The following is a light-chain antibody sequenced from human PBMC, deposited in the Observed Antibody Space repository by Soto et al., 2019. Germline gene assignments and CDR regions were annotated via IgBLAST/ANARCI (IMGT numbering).Light chain of an antibody. CDR1: RDITYY. CDR3: QQCDKLMLR. V-gene: IGKV1-33*01. J-gene: IGKJ4*02. CDR2: DAS. Sequence: DIQMTQSPSSLSAFVGDRVTITCQASRDITYYLNWYQQKPGKAPKLLIYDASNLETGVPSRFSGSGSGTDFTFTISGLQPEDSATYYCQQCDKLMLRFGGGTNGHIK.